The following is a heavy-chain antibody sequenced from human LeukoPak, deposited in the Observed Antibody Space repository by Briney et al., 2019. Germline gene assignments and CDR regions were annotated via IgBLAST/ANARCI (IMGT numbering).Heavy chain of an antibody. CDR3: AKEVQVERRKDGFDI. Sequence: GGSLRLSCAVSGFTFTNAWMSWVRQAPGKGLEWVAVISYDGSNKYYADSVKGRFTISRDNSKNTLYLQMNSLRAEDTAVYYCAKEVQVERRKDGFDIWGQGTMVTVSS. D-gene: IGHD1-1*01. V-gene: IGHV3-30*18. J-gene: IGHJ3*02. CDR2: ISYDGSNK. CDR1: GFTFTNAW.